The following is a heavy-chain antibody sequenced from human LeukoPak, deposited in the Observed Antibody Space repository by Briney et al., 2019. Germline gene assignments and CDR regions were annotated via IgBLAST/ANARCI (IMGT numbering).Heavy chain of an antibody. D-gene: IGHD3-3*01. J-gene: IGHJ4*02. CDR3: ARELVDYDFWSGYYPKYYFDY. Sequence: SETLSLPCAVYGGSFSGYYWSWIRQPPGKGLEWIGEINHSGSTNYNPSLKSRVTISVDTSKNQFSLKLSSVTAADTAVYYCARELVDYDFWSGYYPKYYFDYWGQGTLVTVSS. CDR1: GGSFSGYY. CDR2: INHSGST. V-gene: IGHV4-34*01.